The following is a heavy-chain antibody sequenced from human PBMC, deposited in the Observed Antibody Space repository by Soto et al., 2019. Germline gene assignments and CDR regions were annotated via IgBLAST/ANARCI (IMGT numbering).Heavy chain of an antibody. J-gene: IGHJ1*01. CDR3: ASAMLHTAYFHN. CDR1: EGTFSSNG. V-gene: IGHV1-69*02. CDR2: ILPILFIT. Sequence: QVQLVQSGAEVTKPGSSVKVSCQASEGTFSSNGISWVRQAPGQGLEWMGRILPILFITNYAQKFQGRVTITADAFTSTAYMELSGLRSEDTAVYYWASAMLHTAYFHNWGQGTLVTVSS. D-gene: IGHD3-16*01.